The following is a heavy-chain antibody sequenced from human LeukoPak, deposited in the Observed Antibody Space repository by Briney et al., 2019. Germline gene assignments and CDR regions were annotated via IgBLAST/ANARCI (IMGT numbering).Heavy chain of an antibody. CDR3: ARDVEGVTGTTGTYNWFDP. D-gene: IGHD1-7*01. V-gene: IGHV1-69*05. CDR2: IIPIFGTA. CDR1: GGTFSSYA. Sequence: ASVKVSCKASGGTFSSYAISWVRQAPGQGLEWMGGIIPIFGTANYAQKFQGRVTITTDESTSTAYMELSSLRSEDTAVYYCARDVEGVTGTTGTYNWFDPWGQGTLVTVSS. J-gene: IGHJ5*02.